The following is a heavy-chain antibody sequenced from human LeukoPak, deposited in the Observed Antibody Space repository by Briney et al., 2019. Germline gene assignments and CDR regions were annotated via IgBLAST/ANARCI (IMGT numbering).Heavy chain of an antibody. Sequence: GGSLRLSCSASGFTFSSYAMHWVRQAPGKGLEYVSAISSNGGSTYYADSVKGRFTISRDNSKNTLYLQMSSLRAEDTAVYYCARSTVVTLTQHYFDYWGQGALVTVSS. CDR2: ISSNGGST. V-gene: IGHV3-64D*06. J-gene: IGHJ4*02. CDR3: ARSTVVTLTQHYFDY. D-gene: IGHD3-22*01. CDR1: GFTFSSYA.